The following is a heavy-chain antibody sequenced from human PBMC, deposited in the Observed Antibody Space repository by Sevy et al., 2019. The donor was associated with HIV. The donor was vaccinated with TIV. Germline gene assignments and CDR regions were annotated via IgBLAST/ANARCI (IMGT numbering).Heavy chain of an antibody. CDR1: GYSLTGLS. CDR2: FDPEDGER. CDR3: TTTKDYYESSGCPFDY. J-gene: IGHJ4*02. Sequence: ASVKVSCKVSGYSLTGLSMHWVRQAPGKGLEWMGSFDPEDGERIYAQKLEGRVTMTEDTSADTAYMELNSLRFEDTAVYYCTTTKDYYESSGCPFDYWGQGTLVTVSS. V-gene: IGHV1-24*01. D-gene: IGHD3-22*01.